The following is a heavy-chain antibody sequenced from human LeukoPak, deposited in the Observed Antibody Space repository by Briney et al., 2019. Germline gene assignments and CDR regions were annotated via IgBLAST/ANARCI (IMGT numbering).Heavy chain of an antibody. Sequence: GGSLRLSCAASGFTFSSYWMHWVRQAPGKGLVWVSRINSDGSSTSYADSVKGRFTISRDNAKNTLYLQMNSLRAEDTAVYYCVRAPRYSSGWYFDYWGQGTLVTVSS. CDR1: GFTFSSYW. CDR2: INSDGSST. CDR3: VRAPRYSSGWYFDY. D-gene: IGHD6-19*01. V-gene: IGHV3-74*01. J-gene: IGHJ4*02.